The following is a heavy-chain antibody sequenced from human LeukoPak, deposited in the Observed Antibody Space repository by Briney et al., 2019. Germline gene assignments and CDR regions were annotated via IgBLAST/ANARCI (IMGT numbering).Heavy chain of an antibody. Sequence: GSSVKVSCKASGGTFSSYAISWVRQAPGQGLEWMGRIIPILGIANYAQKFQGRVTITADKSTSTAYMELSSLRSEDTAVHYCARGVYYYDSSGYTGGWFDPWGQGTLVTVSS. D-gene: IGHD3-22*01. J-gene: IGHJ5*02. CDR2: IIPILGIA. CDR3: ARGVYYYDSSGYTGGWFDP. V-gene: IGHV1-69*04. CDR1: GGTFSSYA.